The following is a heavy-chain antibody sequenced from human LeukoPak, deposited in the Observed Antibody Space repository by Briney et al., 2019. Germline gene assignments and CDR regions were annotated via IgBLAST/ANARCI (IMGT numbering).Heavy chain of an antibody. CDR2: IYYGGST. CDR1: GGSISSYY. J-gene: IGHJ6*02. CDR3: AREGGLSGMDV. V-gene: IGHV4-59*01. D-gene: IGHD3-16*01. Sequence: SEALSLTCTVSGGSISSYYWSWIRQPPEKGLEWIGYIYYGGSTNYNPSLKSRVTISVDPSKNQFSLKLSSVTAADTAVYYCAREGGLSGMDVWGQGTAVTVSS.